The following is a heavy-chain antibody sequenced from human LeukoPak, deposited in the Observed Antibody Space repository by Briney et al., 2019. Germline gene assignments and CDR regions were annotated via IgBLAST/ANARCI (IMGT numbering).Heavy chain of an antibody. CDR1: GYTFTGYY. D-gene: IGHD5-24*01. J-gene: IGHJ4*02. CDR2: INPNSGGT. Sequence: GASVKVSCKASGYTFTGYYMHWVRQAPGQGLEWMGWINPNSGGTNYAQKFQGRVTMSRDTSISTAYMELSRLRSDDTAVYYCARDLSRDGYNLYIWGQGTLVTVSS. CDR3: ARDLSRDGYNLYI. V-gene: IGHV1-2*02.